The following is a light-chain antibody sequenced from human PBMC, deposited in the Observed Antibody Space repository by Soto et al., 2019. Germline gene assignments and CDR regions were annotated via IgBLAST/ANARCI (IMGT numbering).Light chain of an antibody. CDR3: QQRSIWPPLT. V-gene: IGKV3-11*01. Sequence: EIVLTQSPATLSLSPGERATLSCRASQSVSSYLAWYQQKPGQAPRLLIYDASNRATGIPARFSGSGSGTDFTLTLSSLEPEDFAVYYCQQRSIWPPLTFGGGTKVKIK. CDR1: QSVSSY. J-gene: IGKJ4*01. CDR2: DAS.